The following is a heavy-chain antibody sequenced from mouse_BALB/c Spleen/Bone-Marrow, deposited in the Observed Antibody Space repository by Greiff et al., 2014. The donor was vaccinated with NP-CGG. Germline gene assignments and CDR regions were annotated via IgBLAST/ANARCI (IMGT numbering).Heavy chain of an antibody. V-gene: IGHV1-5*01. CDR2: IYPGNINT. CDR1: GYSFTSYW. D-gene: IGHD2-14*01. CDR3: TVSLALYDFDY. J-gene: IGHJ2*01. Sequence: EVKLMESGTVLARPGASVKMSCKASGYSFTSYWMHWVKQRPGQGLEWIGAIYPGNINTSYNQKFKGKAKLTAVTSASTAYMELSSLTNEDSAVYYCTVSLALYDFDYWGQGTTLTISS.